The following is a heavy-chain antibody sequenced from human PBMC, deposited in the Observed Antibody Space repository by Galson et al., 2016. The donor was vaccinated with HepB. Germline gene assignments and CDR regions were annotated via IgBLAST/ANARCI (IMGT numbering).Heavy chain of an antibody. CDR2: VSSGGDTT. CDR1: GFTFSNYH. D-gene: IGHD2-15*01. CDR3: AKDHGYCRGGSCHFDRLA. V-gene: IGHV3-23*03. J-gene: IGHJ5*02. Sequence: SLRLSCAASGFTFSNYHMNWVRQSQERGLEWVSFVSSGGDTTYYIDSVRGRFTVSRDNSKDTLYLQMDNLRAEDTATYYCAKDHGYCRGGSCHFDRLAWGLGTLSPSP.